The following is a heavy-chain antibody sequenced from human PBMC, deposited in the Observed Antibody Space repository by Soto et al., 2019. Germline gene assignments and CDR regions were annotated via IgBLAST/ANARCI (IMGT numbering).Heavy chain of an antibody. CDR1: GGTFSSYA. CDR2: IIPIFGTA. V-gene: IGHV1-69*01. CDR3: ARGAMKYYYGSGRSSIPTYSWFDP. J-gene: IGHJ5*02. Sequence: QVQLVQSGAEVKKPGSSVKVSCTASGGTFSSYAISWVRQAPGHVLEWLGGIIPIFGTANYAQKFQGRVTINADESTSTAYMELSSLRSEDTAVYYCARGAMKYYYGSGRSSIPTYSWFDPWGQGTLVTVSS. D-gene: IGHD3-10*01.